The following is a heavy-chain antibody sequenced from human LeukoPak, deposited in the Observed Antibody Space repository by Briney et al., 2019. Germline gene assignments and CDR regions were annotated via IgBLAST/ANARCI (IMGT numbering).Heavy chain of an antibody. CDR3: ARVHVGAVAGKNYFDY. CDR1: GFTVSSNY. Sequence: PGGSLRLSCAASGFTVSSNYMSWVRQAPGKGLEWASVIYSGGSTYYANSVKGRFTISRDNSKNTLYLQMNSLRAEDTAVYYCARVHVGAVAGKNYFDYWGQGTLVTVSS. D-gene: IGHD6-19*01. CDR2: IYSGGST. J-gene: IGHJ4*02. V-gene: IGHV3-53*01.